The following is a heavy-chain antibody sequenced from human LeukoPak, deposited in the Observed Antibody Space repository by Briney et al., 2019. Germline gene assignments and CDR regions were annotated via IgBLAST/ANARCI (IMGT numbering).Heavy chain of an antibody. CDR1: GGTFSSNSYY. Sequence: SETLSLTCTASGGTFSSNSYYWGWIRQPPGKGLEWIGSIYYSGSTDYNPSLKSRVTIFVDTSKNQFSLKLSSVTAADTAVYYCARQYISAWYSADYWGQGTLVTVSS. CDR2: IYYSGST. CDR3: ARQYISAWYSADY. D-gene: IGHD6-19*01. J-gene: IGHJ4*02. V-gene: IGHV4-39*01.